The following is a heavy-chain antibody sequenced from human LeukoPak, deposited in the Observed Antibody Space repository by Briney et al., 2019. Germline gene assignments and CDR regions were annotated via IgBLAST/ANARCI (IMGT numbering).Heavy chain of an antibody. V-gene: IGHV4-39*01. D-gene: IGHD3-22*01. CDR2: IYYSGST. Sequence: PSETLSLTCTVSGGSISSSSYYWGWIRQPPGKGLEWIGSIYYSGSTYYNPSLKSRVTISVDTSKNQFSLKLSSVTAADTAVYYCARHVGYDSSGYYRYWGQGTLVTVPS. CDR1: GGSISSSSYY. CDR3: ARHVGYDSSGYYRY. J-gene: IGHJ4*02.